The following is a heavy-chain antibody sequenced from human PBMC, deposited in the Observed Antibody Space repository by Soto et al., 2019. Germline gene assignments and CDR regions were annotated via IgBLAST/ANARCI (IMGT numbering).Heavy chain of an antibody. J-gene: IGHJ4*02. CDR2: IIPIPDVA. CDR3: ATIRNYAFDY. V-gene: IGHV1-69*02. D-gene: IGHD1-7*01. Sequence: SSVKVSCKASGGTFSSHSISWVRQAPGQGLEWMGRIIPIPDVANYAQKFQGRVTLTADKSTGTAYMELSSLSSEDTAIFYCATIRNYAFDYWGQGTLVTVSS. CDR1: GGTFSSHS.